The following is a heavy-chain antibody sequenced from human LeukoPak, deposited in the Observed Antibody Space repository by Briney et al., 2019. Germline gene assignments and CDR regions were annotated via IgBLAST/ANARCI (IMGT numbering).Heavy chain of an antibody. V-gene: IGHV4-4*02. J-gene: IGHJ3*02. CDR1: GGSISSSNW. D-gene: IGHD2-21*01. CDR2: FHYIGST. Sequence: SETVSLTCAVSGGSISSSNWWSWVRQPPGKGLEWIGYFHYIGSTKYNPSLKSRVTISADTSRNQLSMKLTSVTATDTAVYYCARHISRAASAFDIWGQGTMVTVSS. CDR3: ARHISRAASAFDI.